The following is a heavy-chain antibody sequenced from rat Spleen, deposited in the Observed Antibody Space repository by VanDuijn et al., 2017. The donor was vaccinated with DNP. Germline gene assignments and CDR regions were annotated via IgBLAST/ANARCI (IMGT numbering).Heavy chain of an antibody. D-gene: IGHD1-3*01. J-gene: IGHJ2*01. CDR3: ARARDYGSPLDY. V-gene: IGHV5-25*01. CDR2: ISPSGGST. Sequence: EVQLVESGGGLVQPGRSLKLSCAASGFTFSNYDMAWVRQAPTKGLEWVASISPSGGSTYYRDSVKGRFTVSRDNAKSSLYLQMDSLRSEDTATYYCARARDYGSPLDYWGQGVMVTVSS. CDR1: GFTFSNYD.